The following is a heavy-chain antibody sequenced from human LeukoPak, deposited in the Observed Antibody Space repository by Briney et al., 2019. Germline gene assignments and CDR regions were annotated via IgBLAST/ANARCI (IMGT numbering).Heavy chain of an antibody. CDR3: ARVRIGQQLDKYYYYAMDV. D-gene: IGHD6-13*01. J-gene: IGHJ6*02. CDR1: GYTFTDYY. Sequence: APVKVSCKASGYTFTDYYMHWVRPAPGQGRGWMGWINPNSGGTNYAQKSQGRVSMTTDTSISTAYMEVSRLRSDDTAVYYCARVRIGQQLDKYYYYAMDVWGQGTTVTVSS. V-gene: IGHV1-2*02. CDR2: INPNSGGT.